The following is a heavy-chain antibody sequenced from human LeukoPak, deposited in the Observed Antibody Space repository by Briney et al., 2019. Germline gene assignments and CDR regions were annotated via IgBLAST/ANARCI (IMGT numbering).Heavy chain of an antibody. V-gene: IGHV4-34*01. J-gene: IGHJ6*03. CDR3: ATRSRRDYYYYMDV. CDR1: GGSFSGYY. Sequence: SETLSLTCAVYGGSFSGYYWSWIRQPPGKGLEWIGEINHSGSTNYNPSLKSRVTISVDTSKNQFSLKLSSVTAADTAVYYCATRSRRDYYYYMDVWGKGTTVTVSS. CDR2: INHSGST.